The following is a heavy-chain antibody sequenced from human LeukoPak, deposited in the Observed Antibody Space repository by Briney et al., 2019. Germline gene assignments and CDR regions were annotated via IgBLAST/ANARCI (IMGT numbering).Heavy chain of an antibody. CDR2: IYYSGST. CDR1: GYSISSSSYY. Sequence: PSETLSLTCAVSGYSISSSSYYWGWIRQPPGKGLEWIGSIYYSGSTYYNPSLKSRVTISVDTSKNQFSLTLSSVTAADTAVYYCARHRGSGGSGSYYIFDYWGQGTLVTVSS. V-gene: IGHV4-39*01. CDR3: ARHRGSGGSGSYYIFDY. J-gene: IGHJ4*02. D-gene: IGHD3-10*01.